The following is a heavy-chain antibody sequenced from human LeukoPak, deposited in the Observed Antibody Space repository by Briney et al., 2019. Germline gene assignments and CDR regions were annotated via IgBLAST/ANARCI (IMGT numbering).Heavy chain of an antibody. Sequence: GGSLRLSCAASGFSFRSYSMNWVRQAPGKGLEWVSYISSGSGTTYSADSVKGRFTISRDNAKNSLYLQMNSLRAEDTAVYYCARDVVGIYCSSTSCYGMDVWGQGTTVTVSS. CDR2: ISSGSGTT. CDR3: ARDVVGIYCSSTSCYGMDV. D-gene: IGHD2-2*01. J-gene: IGHJ6*02. V-gene: IGHV3-48*01. CDR1: GFSFRSYS.